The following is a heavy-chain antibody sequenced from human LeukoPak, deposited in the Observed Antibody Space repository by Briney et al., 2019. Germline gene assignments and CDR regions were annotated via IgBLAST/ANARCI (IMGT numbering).Heavy chain of an antibody. J-gene: IGHJ4*02. D-gene: IGHD6-6*01. CDR2: IKLDGSEQ. CDR1: GFIFSRYW. Sequence: GGSLRLSCAASGFIFSRYWMYWVRQAPGKGLEWVASIKLDGSEQYYVDSVKGRFTISRDNAKSSLYLQMNSLRAEDTAVYFCARAPARARLDYWGQGTLVAVSS. V-gene: IGHV3-7*01. CDR3: ARAPARARLDY.